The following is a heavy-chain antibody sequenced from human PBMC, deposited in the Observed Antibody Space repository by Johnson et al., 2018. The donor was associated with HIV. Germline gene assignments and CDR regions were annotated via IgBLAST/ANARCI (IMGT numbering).Heavy chain of an antibody. CDR3: AKNQLLRYDAFNF. D-gene: IGHD3-22*01. Sequence: QVQLVESGGGVVQPGRSLRLSCAASGFTFSSYGMHWVRQAPGKGLEWVAVISYDGSNKYYADSVKGRFTISRDNSKNTLYLQMNSLRAEDTAVYYCAKNQLLRYDAFNFWGQGTMVTVSS. J-gene: IGHJ3*01. CDR1: GFTFSSYG. V-gene: IGHV3-30*18. CDR2: ISYDGSNK.